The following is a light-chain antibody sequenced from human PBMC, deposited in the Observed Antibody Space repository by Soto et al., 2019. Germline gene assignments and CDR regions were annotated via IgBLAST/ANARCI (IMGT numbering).Light chain of an antibody. J-gene: IGKJ1*01. CDR2: GAS. CDR3: QQYNNWGT. V-gene: IGKV3-15*01. CDR1: QSVSSN. Sequence: EIVMTQSPATLSVSPGERATLSCRASQSVSSNLAWYQQKPGQAPRLLIYGASTRATDIPARFSASGSGTECTLTISSLQSEDFAVYYCQQYNNWGTFGQGTKVEIK.